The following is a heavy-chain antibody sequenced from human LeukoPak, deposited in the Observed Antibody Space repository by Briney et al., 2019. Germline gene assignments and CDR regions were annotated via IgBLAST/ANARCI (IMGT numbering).Heavy chain of an antibody. CDR1: GGTSSNYA. Sequence: WASVKVSCEASGGTSSNYAINWVRQAPGQGLEWMGGIIPIFGTPNYAQKFQGRVTVTADESTSTAYMELSSLRSEDTAVYYCARGRYPNWFDPWGQGTLVTVSS. D-gene: IGHD1-14*01. CDR3: ARGRYPNWFDP. V-gene: IGHV1-69*13. CDR2: IIPIFGTP. J-gene: IGHJ5*02.